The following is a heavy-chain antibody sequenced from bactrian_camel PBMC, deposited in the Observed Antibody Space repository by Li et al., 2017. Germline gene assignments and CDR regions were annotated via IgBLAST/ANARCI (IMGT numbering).Heavy chain of an antibody. V-gene: IGHV3S1*01. CDR1: GYTDSKYC. Sequence: QVQLVESGGGSVQSGGSLKLSCAASGYTDSKYCLAWFRLPPGRQREGVASIYTGDGRTFYADSVKGRFTISKDSAKNTLYLQMNSLKPDDTAMYYCAANPSLSSVNCKVDRDWFSDDHGQGTQVTVS. D-gene: IGHD7*01. J-gene: IGHJ4*01. CDR2: IYTGDGRT.